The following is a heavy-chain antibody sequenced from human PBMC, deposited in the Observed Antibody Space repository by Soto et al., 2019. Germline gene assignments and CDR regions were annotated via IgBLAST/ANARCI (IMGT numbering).Heavy chain of an antibody. CDR3: ARGSAAAGMGEDGMDV. CDR1: GFTFSSYW. D-gene: IGHD6-13*01. V-gene: IGHV3-74*01. J-gene: IGHJ6*02. Sequence: GGSLRLSCAASGFTFSSYWMHWVRQAPGKGLVWVSRINSDGSSTSYADSVKGRFTISRDNAKNTLYLQMNSLRAEDTAVYYCARGSAAAGMGEDGMDVWGQGTTVTVSS. CDR2: INSDGSST.